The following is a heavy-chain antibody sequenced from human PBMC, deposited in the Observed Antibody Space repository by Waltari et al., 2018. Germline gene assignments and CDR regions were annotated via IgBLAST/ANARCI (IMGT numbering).Heavy chain of an antibody. D-gene: IGHD6-6*01. Sequence: QVQLVESGGGLVKPGGSLRLSCAASGFTFSDYYLSWIRQAPGKGLEWVSYISSSGITIYYADSVKGRFTISRDNAKNSLYLQMNSLRAEDTAVYYCAREGVTARRFHYYAMDVWGQGTTVTVSS. V-gene: IGHV3-11*01. CDR1: GFTFSDYY. CDR3: AREGVTARRFHYYAMDV. CDR2: ISSSGITI. J-gene: IGHJ6*02.